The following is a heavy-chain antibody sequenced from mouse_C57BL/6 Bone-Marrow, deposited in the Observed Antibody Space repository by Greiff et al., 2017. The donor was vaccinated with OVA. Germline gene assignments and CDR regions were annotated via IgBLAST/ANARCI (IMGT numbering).Heavy chain of an antibody. CDR1: GFTFSSYA. J-gene: IGHJ3*01. CDR3: ARDRDLFAY. D-gene: IGHD3-3*01. Sequence: EVKLMDSGGGLVKPGGSLKLSCAASGFTFSSYAMSWVRQTPEKRLEWVATISDGGSYTYYPDNVKGRFTISRDNAKNNLYLQMSHLKSEDTAMYYCARDRDLFAYWGQGTLVTVSA. CDR2: ISDGGSYT. V-gene: IGHV5-4*01.